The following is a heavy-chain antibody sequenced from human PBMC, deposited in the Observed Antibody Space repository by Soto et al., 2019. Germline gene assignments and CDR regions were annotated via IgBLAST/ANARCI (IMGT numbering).Heavy chain of an antibody. CDR1: GGSISSGGYY. V-gene: IGHV4-31*03. CDR3: ARDRGYCSSTSCHYNWFDP. Sequence: SETLSLTCTVSGGSISSGGYYWSWIRQHPGKGLEWIGYIYYSGSTYYNPSLKSRVTISVDTSKNQFSLKLSSVTAADTAVYYCARDRGYCSSTSCHYNWFDPWGQGTLVTVSS. D-gene: IGHD2-2*01. J-gene: IGHJ5*02. CDR2: IYYSGST.